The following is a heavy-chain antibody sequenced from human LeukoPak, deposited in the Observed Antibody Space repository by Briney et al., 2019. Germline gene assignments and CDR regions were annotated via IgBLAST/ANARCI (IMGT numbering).Heavy chain of an antibody. D-gene: IGHD4-11*01. V-gene: IGHV4-61*02. CDR3: ARVGQTTVTRNWYFDL. Sequence: PSQTLSLTCTVSGGSTSSGSYYWSWIRQPAGKGLEWIGRIYTSGSTNYNPSLKSRVTISVDTSKNQFSLKLSSVTAADTAVYYCARVGQTTVTRNWYFDLWGRGTLVTVSS. CDR2: IYTSGST. J-gene: IGHJ2*01. CDR1: GGSTSSGSYY.